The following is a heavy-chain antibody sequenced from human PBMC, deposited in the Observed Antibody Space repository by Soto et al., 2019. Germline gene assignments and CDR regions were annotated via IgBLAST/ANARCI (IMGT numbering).Heavy chain of an antibody. D-gene: IGHD5-12*01. CDR2: ISSSGSTI. CDR3: ARDASWSGYDINWFDL. V-gene: IGHV3-11*01. J-gene: IGHJ5*02. Sequence: GGSLRLSCAASGFTFSDYYMSWIRQAPGKGLEWVSYISSSGSTIYYADSVKGRFTISRDNAKNSLYLQMNSLRAEDTAVSYCARDASWSGYDINWFDLWGQGTLVTVSS. CDR1: GFTFSDYY.